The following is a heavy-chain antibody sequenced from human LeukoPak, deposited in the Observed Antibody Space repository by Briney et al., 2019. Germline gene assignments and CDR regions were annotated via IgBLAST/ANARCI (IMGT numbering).Heavy chain of an antibody. V-gene: IGHV3-66*01. CDR2: IYSGGST. CDR1: GFTVSSNY. J-gene: IGHJ3*02. CDR3: ARESSDYGDYDAFDI. Sequence: GGSLRLSCAASGFTVSSNYMTWVRQAPGKGLEWVSVIYSGGSTYYAHSVKGRFTISRDNSKNTLYLQMNSLRAEDTAVYYCARESSDYGDYDAFDIWGRGTMVTVSS. D-gene: IGHD4-17*01.